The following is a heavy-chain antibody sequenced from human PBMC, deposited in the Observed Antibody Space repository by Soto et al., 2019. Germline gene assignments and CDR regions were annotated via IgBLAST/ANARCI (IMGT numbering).Heavy chain of an antibody. Sequence: QVQLVQSGAEVKKPGASVKVSCTASGYTFTDYYIHWVRQAPGQGLEWMGIINPTDGSTSYPQKFQDRVTMTRDTSTSSVYMELSSLTSEDKAIYYCARDPRGTASRFDYWGQGTLVTVSS. CDR2: INPTDGST. D-gene: IGHD3-16*01. J-gene: IGHJ4*02. CDR1: GYTFTDYY. CDR3: ARDPRGTASRFDY. V-gene: IGHV1-46*01.